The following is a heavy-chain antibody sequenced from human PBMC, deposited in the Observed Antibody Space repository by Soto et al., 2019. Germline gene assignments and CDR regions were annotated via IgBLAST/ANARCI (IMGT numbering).Heavy chain of an antibody. CDR1: GFTFSSYA. D-gene: IGHD6-13*01. CDR3: AKDRSVGSSSWYKGSYYYYGMDV. Sequence: EVQLLESGGGLVQPGGSLRLSCAASGFTFSSYAMSWVRQAPGKGLEWVSAISGSGGSTYYAASVKGRFTISRDNSKNTLYLQMNSLRAEDTAVYYCAKDRSVGSSSWYKGSYYYYGMDVWGQGTTVTVSS. V-gene: IGHV3-23*01. CDR2: ISGSGGST. J-gene: IGHJ6*02.